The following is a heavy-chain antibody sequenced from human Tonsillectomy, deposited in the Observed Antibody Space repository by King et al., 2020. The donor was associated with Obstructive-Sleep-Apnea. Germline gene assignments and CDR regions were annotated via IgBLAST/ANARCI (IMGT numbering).Heavy chain of an antibody. CDR1: GGSISSYY. D-gene: IGHD4-17*01. CDR2: IYYSGST. CDR3: ARQPARDYADC. J-gene: IGHJ4*02. V-gene: IGHV4-59*01. Sequence: VQLQESGPGLVKPSETLSLTCTVSGGSISSYYWSWIRQPPGKGLEWIGYIYYSGSTNYNPSLKSRVTISVDTSKNQFSLKLSSVTAADTAVYYCARQPARDYADCWGQGTLVTVSS.